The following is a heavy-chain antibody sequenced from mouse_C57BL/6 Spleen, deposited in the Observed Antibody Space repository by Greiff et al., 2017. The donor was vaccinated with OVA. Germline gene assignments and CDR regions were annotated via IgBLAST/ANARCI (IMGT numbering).Heavy chain of an antibody. CDR3: ARKFGPLYAMGY. V-gene: IGHV1-81*01. Sequence: QVHVKQSGAELARPGASVKLSCKASGYTFTSYGISWVKQRTGQGLEWIGEIYPRSGNTYYNEKFKGKATLTADKSSSTAYMELRSLTSEDSAVYFCARKFGPLYAMGYWGQGTSVTVSS. CDR1: GYTFTSYG. CDR2: IYPRSGNT. J-gene: IGHJ4*01.